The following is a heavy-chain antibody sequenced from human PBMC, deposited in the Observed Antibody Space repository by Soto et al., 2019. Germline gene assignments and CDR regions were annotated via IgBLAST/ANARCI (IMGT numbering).Heavy chain of an antibody. J-gene: IGHJ4*02. D-gene: IGHD3-22*01. CDR1: GGSISSSNW. Sequence: SETLSLTCAVSGGSISSSNWWSWVRQPPGKGLEWIGEIYHSGSTNYNPSLKSRVTISVDKSKNQFSLKLSSVTAADTAVYYCARDQGLLSDSSGYYYGTGLWYWGQGTLVTVSS. CDR2: IYHSGST. CDR3: ARDQGLLSDSSGYYYGTGLWY. V-gene: IGHV4-4*02.